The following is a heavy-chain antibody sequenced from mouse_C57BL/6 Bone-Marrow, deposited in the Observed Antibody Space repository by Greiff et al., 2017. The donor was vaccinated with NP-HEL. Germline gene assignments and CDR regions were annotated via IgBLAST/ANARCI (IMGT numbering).Heavy chain of an antibody. CDR3: ARAYSGNYFDY. CDR2: ISDGGSYT. J-gene: IGHJ2*01. CDR1: GFTFSSSA. V-gene: IGHV5-4*03. D-gene: IGHD2-10*01. Sequence: EVKLVESGGGLVKPGGSLKLSCAASGFTFSSSAMSWVRQTPEKRLEWVATISDGGSYTYYPANVKGRSTITSDNATNTLYLQISHLTSEDTAMYFCARAYSGNYFDYWGQGTTLTVSS.